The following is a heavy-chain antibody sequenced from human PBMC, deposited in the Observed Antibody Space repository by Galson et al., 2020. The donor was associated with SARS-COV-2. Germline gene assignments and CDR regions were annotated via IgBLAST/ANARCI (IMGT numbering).Heavy chain of an antibody. D-gene: IGHD6-13*01. Sequence: KMSGPTLVKPTETLTLTCTVSGFSLSNARMGVSWIRQPPGKALEWLAHIFSNDEKSYSTSLKSRLTISKDTSKSQVVLTMTNMDPVDTATYYCARMVPSVTLTIAAAGTSPNWFDPWGQGTLVTVAS. J-gene: IGHJ5*02. V-gene: IGHV2-26*01. CDR3: ARMVPSVTLTIAAAGTSPNWFDP. CDR2: IFSNDEK. CDR1: GFSLSNARMG.